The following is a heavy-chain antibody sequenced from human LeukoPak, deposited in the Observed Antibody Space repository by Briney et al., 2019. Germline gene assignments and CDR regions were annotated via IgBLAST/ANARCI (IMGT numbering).Heavy chain of an antibody. D-gene: IGHD7-27*01. CDR3: AKALGFDY. CDR2: ISYDGSNK. CDR1: GFTFSSYG. J-gene: IGHJ4*02. V-gene: IGHV3-30*18. Sequence: GRSLRLSCAASGFTFSSYGMHWVRQAPGKGLEWVAVISYDGSNKYYADSVKGRFTISRDNSKSTLYLQMNSLRAEDTAVYYCAKALGFDYWGQGTLVTVSS.